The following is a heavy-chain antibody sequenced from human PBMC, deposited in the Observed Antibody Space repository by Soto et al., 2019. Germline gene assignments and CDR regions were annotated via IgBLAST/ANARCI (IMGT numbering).Heavy chain of an antibody. V-gene: IGHV3-9*01. J-gene: IGHJ4*02. CDR2: ISWNSGSI. CDR3: AKDRAPHIAGIDY. CDR1: GFTFDDYA. Sequence: PGGSLRLSCAASGFTFDDYAMHWVRQAPGKGLEWVSGISWNSGSIGYADSVKGRFTISRDNAKNSLYLQMNSLRAEDTALYYCAKDRAPHIAGIDYWGQGTLVTVSS. D-gene: IGHD6-13*01.